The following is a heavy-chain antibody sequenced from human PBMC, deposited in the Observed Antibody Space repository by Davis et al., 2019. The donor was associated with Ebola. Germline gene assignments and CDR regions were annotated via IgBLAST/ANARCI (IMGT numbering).Heavy chain of an antibody. J-gene: IGHJ4*02. Sequence: SLKISCAASGFTFDDYVMHWVRQAPGKGLEWVSGISSNSASRGYADSVKGRFTISRDDAKNSLYLQMNSLRAEDTAVYYCARDGIAAAGLLFDYWGQGTLVTVSS. CDR1: GFTFDDYV. V-gene: IGHV3-9*01. D-gene: IGHD6-13*01. CDR2: ISSNSASR. CDR3: ARDGIAAAGLLFDY.